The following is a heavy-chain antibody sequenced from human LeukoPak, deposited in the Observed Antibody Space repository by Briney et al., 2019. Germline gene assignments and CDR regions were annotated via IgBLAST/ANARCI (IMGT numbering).Heavy chain of an antibody. CDR1: GYSISSGYY. D-gene: IGHD5-18*01. V-gene: IGHV4-38-2*01. Sequence: SETLSLTCAVSGYSISSGYYWGWIRQPPGKGLEWIGSIYHSGSTYYNPSLKSRVTISVDTSKNQFSLKLSSVTAAHTAVYYCGGYSYGYWGQGTLVTVSS. CDR3: GGYSYGY. CDR2: IYHSGST. J-gene: IGHJ4*02.